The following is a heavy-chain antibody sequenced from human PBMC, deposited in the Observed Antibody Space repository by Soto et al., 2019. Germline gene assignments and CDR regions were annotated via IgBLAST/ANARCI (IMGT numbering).Heavy chain of an antibody. CDR1: GFTFSSYS. V-gene: IGHV3-21*01. CDR3: ARKARPEYLTWLLQPEYYFDY. D-gene: IGHD3-9*01. Sequence: GGSLRLSCAASGFTFSSYSMNWVRQAPGKGLEWVSSISSSSSYIYYADSVKGRFTISRDNAKNSLYLQMNSLRAEGRAVYYCARKARPEYLTWLLQPEYYFDYWGQGTLVTVSS. J-gene: IGHJ4*02. CDR2: ISSSSSYI.